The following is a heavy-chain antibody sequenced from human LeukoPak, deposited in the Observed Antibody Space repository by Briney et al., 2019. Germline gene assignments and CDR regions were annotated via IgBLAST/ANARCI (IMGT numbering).Heavy chain of an antibody. CDR2: IYYSGST. Sequence: NPSETLSLTCTVSGGSISSYYWGWIRQPPGKGLEWIGSIYYSGSTYYNPSLKSRVTISVDTSKNQFSLKLSSVTAADTAVYYCARYHYYDSSGFYYFDYWGQGTLVTVSS. CDR3: ARYHYYDSSGFYYFDY. V-gene: IGHV4-39*01. J-gene: IGHJ4*02. D-gene: IGHD3-22*01. CDR1: GGSISSYY.